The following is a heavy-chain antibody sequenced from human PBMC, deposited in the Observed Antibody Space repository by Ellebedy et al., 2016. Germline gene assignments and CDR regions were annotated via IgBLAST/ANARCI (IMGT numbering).Heavy chain of an antibody. CDR1: GFTFSSYA. J-gene: IGHJ4*02. CDR2: ISGSGGST. D-gene: IGHD1/OR15-1a*01. V-gene: IGHV3-23*01. CDR3: AKVSETNMNMIFAH. Sequence: GESLKISXAASGFTFSSYAMSWVRQAPGKGLEWVSAISGSGGSTYYADSVKGRFTISRDNSKNTLYLQMNSLRAEDTAVYYCAKVSETNMNMIFAHWGQGTLVTVSS.